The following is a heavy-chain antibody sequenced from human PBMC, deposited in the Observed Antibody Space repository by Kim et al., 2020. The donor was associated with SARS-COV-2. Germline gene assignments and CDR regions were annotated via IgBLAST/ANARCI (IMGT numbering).Heavy chain of an antibody. D-gene: IGHD1-26*01. V-gene: IGHV1-18*01. Sequence: AQKFQGRVTMTTDTSTSTGYMELRSLTSDDTAMYYCARDGSGSYWGCDYWGQGTLVTVSS. CDR3: ARDGSGSYWGCDY. J-gene: IGHJ4*02.